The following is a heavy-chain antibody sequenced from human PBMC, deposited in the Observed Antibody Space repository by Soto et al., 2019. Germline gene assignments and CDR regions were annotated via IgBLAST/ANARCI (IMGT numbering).Heavy chain of an antibody. V-gene: IGHV1-18*04. J-gene: IGHJ5*02. CDR2: ISAYNGNT. D-gene: IGHD2-2*02. CDR1: GYTFTSYG. Sequence: ASVKVSCKASGYTFTSYGISWVRQAPGQGLEWMGWISAYNGNTNYAQKLQGRVTMTTDTSTSTAYMGLRSLRSDDTAVYYCARDLVPAALPQNWFDPWGQGTLVTVSS. CDR3: ARDLVPAALPQNWFDP.